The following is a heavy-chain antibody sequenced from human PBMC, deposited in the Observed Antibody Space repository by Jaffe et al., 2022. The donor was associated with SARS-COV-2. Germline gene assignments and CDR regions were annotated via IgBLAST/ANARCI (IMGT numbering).Heavy chain of an antibody. Sequence: EVQLVESGGGLVQPGGSLRLSCAASGFTFSSYDMHWVRQATGKGLEWVSAIGTAGDTYYPGSVKGRFTISRENAKNSLYLQMNSLRAGDTAVYYCARARSDDRNYYYGMDVWGQGTTVTVSS. CDR3: ARARSDDRNYYYGMDV. CDR2: IGTAGDT. D-gene: IGHD3-22*01. CDR1: GFTFSSYD. V-gene: IGHV3-13*01. J-gene: IGHJ6*02.